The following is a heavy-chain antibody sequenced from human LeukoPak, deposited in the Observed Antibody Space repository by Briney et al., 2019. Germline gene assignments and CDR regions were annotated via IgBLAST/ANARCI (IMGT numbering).Heavy chain of an antibody. V-gene: IGHV3-23*01. D-gene: IGHD1-1*01. CDR2: ISGSGGST. Sequence: PGGSLRLSCAASGFTFSSYAMSWVRQAPGKGLEWVSAISGSGGSTYYADSVKGRFTISRDDSKNTAYLQMNSLKTEDTAVYYCIRQVGELVGGHYYYYMDVWGKGTTVTVSS. J-gene: IGHJ6*03. CDR3: IRQVGELVGGHYYYYMDV. CDR1: GFTFSSYA.